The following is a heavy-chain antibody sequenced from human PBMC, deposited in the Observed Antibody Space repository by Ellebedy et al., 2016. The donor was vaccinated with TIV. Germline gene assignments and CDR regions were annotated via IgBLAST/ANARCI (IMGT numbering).Heavy chain of an antibody. V-gene: IGHV3-43*01. Sequence: GESLKISCTASGFSFDAYIMHWVRHVPGKGLEWVSLITWDGSDTFYADSVRGRFTISRDNIKNSLYLQMDSLKTEDAALYYCAKESGFGSEGLDSWGRGSLVTVSS. CDR2: ITWDGSDT. CDR3: AKESGFGSEGLDS. J-gene: IGHJ4*02. CDR1: GFSFDAYI. D-gene: IGHD3-10*01.